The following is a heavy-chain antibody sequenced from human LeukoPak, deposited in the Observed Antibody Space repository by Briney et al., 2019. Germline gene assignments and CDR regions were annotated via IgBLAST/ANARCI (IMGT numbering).Heavy chain of an antibody. CDR3: ARGPLRYNWNDSRYYFDY. V-gene: IGHV4-39*07. CDR1: GGSISSSDYY. J-gene: IGHJ4*02. D-gene: IGHD1-1*01. Sequence: SETLSLTCTASGGSISSSDYYWGWIRQPPGKGLEWIGEINHSGSTNYNPSLKSRVTISVDTSKNQFSLRLSSVTAADTAVYYCARGPLRYNWNDSRYYFDYWGQGTLVTVSS. CDR2: INHSGST.